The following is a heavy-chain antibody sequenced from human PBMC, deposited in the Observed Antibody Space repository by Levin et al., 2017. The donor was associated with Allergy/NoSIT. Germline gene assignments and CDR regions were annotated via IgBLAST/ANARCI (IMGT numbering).Heavy chain of an antibody. CDR1: GFTISEYA. CDR2: ITGGGFNT. V-gene: IGHV3-23*01. D-gene: IGHD1-1*01. Sequence: GESLKISGAVSGFTISEYAMAWVRQAPGKGLEWVSVITGGGFNTYYGDSVKGRFTVSRDDSKDTLYLDLNSLRAEDTAVYYCAKKQGGTSGFSFDVWGPGTMVTVSS. J-gene: IGHJ3*01. CDR3: AKKQGGTSGFSFDV.